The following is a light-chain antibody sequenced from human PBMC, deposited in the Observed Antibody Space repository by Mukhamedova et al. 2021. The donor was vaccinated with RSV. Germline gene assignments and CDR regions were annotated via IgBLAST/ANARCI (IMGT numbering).Light chain of an antibody. CDR3: QQRSNWPPA. CDR1: QSVSSY. Sequence: GERATLSCRASQSVSSYLAWYQQKPGQAPRLLIYDASNRATGIPARFSGSESGTDFTLTISSLEPEDFAVYYCQQRSNWPPAFGGG. CDR2: DAS. J-gene: IGKJ4*01. V-gene: IGKV3-11*01.